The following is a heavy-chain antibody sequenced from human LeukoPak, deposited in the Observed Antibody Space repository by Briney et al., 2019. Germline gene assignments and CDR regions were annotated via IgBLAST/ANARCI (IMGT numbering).Heavy chain of an antibody. Sequence: PSETLSLTCTVSGGSISSGSYYWSWIRQPAGKVLEWIGRIYTSGSTNYNPSLKSRVTISVDTSKNQFSLKLSSVTAADTAVYYCAREARSSWYYYYYGMDVWGQGTTVTVSS. CDR2: IYTSGST. CDR3: AREARSSWYYYYYGMDV. CDR1: GGSISSGSYY. V-gene: IGHV4-61*02. J-gene: IGHJ6*02. D-gene: IGHD6-13*01.